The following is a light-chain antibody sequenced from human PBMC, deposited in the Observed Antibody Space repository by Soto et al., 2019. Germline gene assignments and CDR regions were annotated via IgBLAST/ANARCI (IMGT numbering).Light chain of an antibody. CDR3: SSFTSSMTKV. Sequence: QSVLTQPASASGSPGESITISCTGTSSDVGGYNSVSWYQHHPGTAPNLILYDVGERPSGVSYRFSGSTSGNTASLTISVLQAEDDAYYFCSSFTSSMTKVFGRGTKLTVL. V-gene: IGLV2-14*03. CDR2: DVG. CDR1: SSDVGGYNS. J-gene: IGLJ1*01.